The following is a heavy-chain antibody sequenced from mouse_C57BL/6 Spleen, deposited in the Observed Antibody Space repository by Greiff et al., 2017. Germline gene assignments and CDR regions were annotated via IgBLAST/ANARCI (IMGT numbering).Heavy chain of an antibody. CDR1: GFTFSSYA. J-gene: IGHJ3*01. CDR3: TRDDGYGYDAGAWFAY. CDR2: ISSGGDYI. Sequence: EVKVVESGEGLVKPGGSLKLSCAASGFTFSSYAMSWVRQTPEKRLEWVAYISSGGDYIYYADTVKGRFTISRDNARNTLYLQMSSLKSEDTAMYYCTRDDGYGYDAGAWFAYWGQGTLVTVSA. V-gene: IGHV5-9-1*02. D-gene: IGHD2-2*01.